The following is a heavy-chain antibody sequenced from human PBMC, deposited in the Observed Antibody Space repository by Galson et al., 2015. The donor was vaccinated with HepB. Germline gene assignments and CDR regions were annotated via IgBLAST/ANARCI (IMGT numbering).Heavy chain of an antibody. V-gene: IGHV1-3*01. D-gene: IGHD3-10*01. Sequence: SVKVPCKASGYTFTSYAMHWVRQAPGQRLEWMGWINAGNGNTKYSQKFQGRVTITRDTSASTAYMELSSLRSEDTAVYYCAREPKWFGELTLDYWGQGTLVTVSS. J-gene: IGHJ4*02. CDR1: GYTFTSYA. CDR2: INAGNGNT. CDR3: AREPKWFGELTLDY.